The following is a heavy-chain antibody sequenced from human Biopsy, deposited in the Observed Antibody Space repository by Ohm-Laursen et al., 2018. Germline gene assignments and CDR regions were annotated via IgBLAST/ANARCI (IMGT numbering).Heavy chain of an antibody. CDR2: IFNSANT. Sequence: TLSLTCTVSGGSISSGGSYWSWIRQRPGKGLEWIGYIFNSANTYYNPSLKNLITISGDTSKNQFSLKLYSVTAADTAVYYCARGDYFDSNGYFWFDLWGQGTLVTVSS. D-gene: IGHD3-22*01. V-gene: IGHV4-31*01. CDR3: ARGDYFDSNGYFWFDL. CDR1: GGSISSGGSY. J-gene: IGHJ5*02.